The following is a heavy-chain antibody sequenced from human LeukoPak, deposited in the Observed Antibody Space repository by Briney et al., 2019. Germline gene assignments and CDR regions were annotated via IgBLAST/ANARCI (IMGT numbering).Heavy chain of an antibody. V-gene: IGHV4-61*01. CDR3: ARGQPGLLWFGEGYNWFDP. J-gene: IGHJ5*02. D-gene: IGHD3-10*01. CDR1: GGSVSSGNYY. CDR2: IHYSGST. Sequence: SETLSLTCTVSGGSVSSGNYYWSWIRQPPGKGLEWIGYIHYSGSTNYSPSLKSRVTISVDTSKNQFSLKLRSVTAADTAVYYCARGQPGLLWFGEGYNWFDPWGQGTLVTVSS.